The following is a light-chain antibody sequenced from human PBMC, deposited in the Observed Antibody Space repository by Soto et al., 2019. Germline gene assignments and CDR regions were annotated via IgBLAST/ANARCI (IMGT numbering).Light chain of an antibody. J-gene: IGLJ1*01. CDR2: SNN. CDR3: AAWDDSRNGYV. V-gene: IGLV1-44*01. Sequence: QSVLTQPPSASGTPGQRVTISCSGTSSNVGSNTVHSYQQLPGTAPKHLIYSNNQRPSGVPDRFSGSKSGTSASLSISGLQSEDEADYYCAAWDDSRNGYVFGTGTKVTVL. CDR1: SSNVGSNT.